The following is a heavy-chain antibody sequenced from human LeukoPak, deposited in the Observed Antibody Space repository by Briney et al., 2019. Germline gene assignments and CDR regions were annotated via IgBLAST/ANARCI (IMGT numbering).Heavy chain of an antibody. CDR2: ISSSSSTI. CDR1: GFAFSSYT. V-gene: IGHV3-48*01. J-gene: IGHJ3*01. CDR3: AKDPNGDYVGAFDS. Sequence: GGSLRLSCAASGFAFSSYTMNWVRQAPGKGLEWLAYISSSSSTIYYADSVKGRFTVSRDNSKSTLYLDMSNLRAEDTAVYYCAKDPNGDYVGAFDSWGPGTLVTVSS. D-gene: IGHD2-8*01.